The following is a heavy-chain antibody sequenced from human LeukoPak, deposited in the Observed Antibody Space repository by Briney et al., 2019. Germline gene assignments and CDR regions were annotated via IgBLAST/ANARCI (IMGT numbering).Heavy chain of an antibody. CDR3: ARDKGGSGSYYYGMDV. CDR1: GFTFDDYG. V-gene: IGHV3-20*04. CDR2: INWNGGST. J-gene: IGHJ6*02. D-gene: IGHD3-10*01. Sequence: GGSLRLSCAASGFTFDDYGMSWVRQAPGKGLEWVSGINWNGGSTGYADSVKGRFTISRDSAKNSLYLQMNSLRAEDTALYYCARDKGGSGSYYYGMDVWGQGTTVTVSS.